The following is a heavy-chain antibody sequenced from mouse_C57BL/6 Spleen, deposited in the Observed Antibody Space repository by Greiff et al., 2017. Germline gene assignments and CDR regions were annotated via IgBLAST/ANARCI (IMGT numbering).Heavy chain of an antibody. CDR2: ISDGGSYT. V-gene: IGHV5-4*01. CDR3: ARGLTFDY. J-gene: IGHJ2*01. D-gene: IGHD4-1*01. Sequence: VQLKQSGGGLVKPGGSLKLSCAASGFTFSSYAMSWVRQTPEKRLEWVATISDGGSYTYYPDNVKGRFTLSRDNAKNNLYLQMSHLKSEDTAMYYCARGLTFDYWGQGTTLTVSS. CDR1: GFTFSSYA.